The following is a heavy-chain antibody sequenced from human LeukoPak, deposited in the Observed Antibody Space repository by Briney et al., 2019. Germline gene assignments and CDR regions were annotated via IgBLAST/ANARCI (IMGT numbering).Heavy chain of an antibody. V-gene: IGHV3-30-3*01. D-gene: IGHD1-26*01. CDR1: GFTFSSYA. J-gene: IGHJ4*02. CDR2: ISYDGSNK. Sequence: HPGRSLRLSCAASGFTFSSYAMHWVRQAPGKGLEWVAVISYDGSNKYYADSVKGRFTISRDNSKNTLYLQMNSLRAEDTAVYYCARAYSGSYDYFDYWGQGTLVTASS. CDR3: ARAYSGSYDYFDY.